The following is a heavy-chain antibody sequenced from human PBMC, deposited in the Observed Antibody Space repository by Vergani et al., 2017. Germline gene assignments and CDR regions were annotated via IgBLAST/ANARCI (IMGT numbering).Heavy chain of an antibody. CDR1: GGSFSGYY. Sequence: QVQLQQWGAGLLKPSETLSLTCAVYGGSFSGYYWSWIRQPPGKGLEWIGEINHSGSTNYNPFLKSRVTISVDTSKNQFSLKLSSVTAADTAVYYCARASFVVVVPAAMSHNWFDPWGQGTLVTVSS. J-gene: IGHJ5*02. D-gene: IGHD2-2*01. CDR2: INHSGST. CDR3: ARASFVVVVPAAMSHNWFDP. V-gene: IGHV4-34*01.